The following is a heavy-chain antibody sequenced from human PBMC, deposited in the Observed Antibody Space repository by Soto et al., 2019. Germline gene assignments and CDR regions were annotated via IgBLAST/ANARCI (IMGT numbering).Heavy chain of an antibody. CDR3: ARDWGTGFYKLDS. CDR1: GYSISTGFN. D-gene: IGHD6-19*01. Sequence: PSETLSLTCAVCGYSISTGFNWAWSRQPPGKGLEWIGSIYHSGSTYYNLSLKSRVTISSDASKNQISLKLSSVTAADTALYYCARDWGTGFYKLDSWGQGTLVTVSS. J-gene: IGHJ4*02. CDR2: IYHSGST. V-gene: IGHV4-38-2*02.